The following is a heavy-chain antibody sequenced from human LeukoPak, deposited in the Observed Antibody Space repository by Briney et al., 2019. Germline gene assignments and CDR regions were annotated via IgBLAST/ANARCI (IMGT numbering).Heavy chain of an antibody. Sequence: PSETLSLTCAVYGESFSGYYWSWIRQPPGKGLEWIGEINHSGSTNYNPSLKSRVTISVDTSKNQFSLKLSSVTAADTAVYYCASDPPGALDIWGQGTMVTVSS. J-gene: IGHJ3*02. CDR1: GESFSGYY. CDR3: ASDPPGALDI. CDR2: INHSGST. V-gene: IGHV4-34*01.